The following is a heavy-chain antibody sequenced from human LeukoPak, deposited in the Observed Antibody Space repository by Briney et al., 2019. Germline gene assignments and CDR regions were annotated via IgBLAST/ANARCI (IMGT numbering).Heavy chain of an antibody. CDR2: INPSGGST. D-gene: IGHD3-9*01. V-gene: IGHV1-46*01. CDR1: GYTFTSHY. Sequence: ASVKVSCKASGYTFTSHYMHWVRQAPGQGLEWMGIINPSGGSTSYAQKFQGRVTISVDTSKNQFSLKLSSVTAADTAVYYCAREGRYYDILTGYYLGDAFDIWGQGTMVTVSS. J-gene: IGHJ3*02. CDR3: AREGRYYDILTGYYLGDAFDI.